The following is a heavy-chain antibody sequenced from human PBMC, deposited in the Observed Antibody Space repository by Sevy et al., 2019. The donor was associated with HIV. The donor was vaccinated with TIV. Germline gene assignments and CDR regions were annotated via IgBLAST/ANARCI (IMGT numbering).Heavy chain of an antibody. J-gene: IGHJ4*02. V-gene: IGHV3-30*09. D-gene: IGHD2-21*02. CDR3: GRVGVSYCTDDCYHRFDY. Sequence: GGSLRLSCAASGFTFSSYALLWVRQAPGKGLEWVSLISYDGSRKYYADSVKGRFAISRDESKSTLFLQMNSLRSADTSIYDSGRVGVSYCTDDCYHRFDYWGRGTLVTVSS. CDR1: GFTFSSYA. CDR2: ISYDGSRK.